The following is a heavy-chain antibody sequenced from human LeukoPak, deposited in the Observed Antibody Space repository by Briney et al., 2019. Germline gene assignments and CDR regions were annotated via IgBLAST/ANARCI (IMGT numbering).Heavy chain of an antibody. J-gene: IGHJ4*02. CDR1: GGSISSSNC. V-gene: IGHV4-4*02. CDR3: ARGVIAAGGNDFDY. D-gene: IGHD6-13*01. Sequence: PSETLSLTCAVSGGSISSSNCWSWVRQPPGKGLEWIGQIYHSGRTTYNASLKSRVTMSVDTSKNQLSLKVISVTAADTAVYYCARGVIAAGGNDFDYWGQGTLVTVSS. CDR2: IYHSGRT.